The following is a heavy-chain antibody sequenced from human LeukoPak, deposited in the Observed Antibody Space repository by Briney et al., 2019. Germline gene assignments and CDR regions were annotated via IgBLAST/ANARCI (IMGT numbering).Heavy chain of an antibody. Sequence: GGSLRLSCAASGFTFSSYSMNWVRQAPGKGLEWVSYISSSSSTIYYADSVKGRFTISRDNAKNSLYLQMNSLRAEDMAAYYCARDRMATIYYFDYWGQGTMVTVSS. CDR3: ARDRMATIYYFDY. V-gene: IGHV3-48*01. D-gene: IGHD5-24*01. CDR1: GFTFSSYS. J-gene: IGHJ4*02. CDR2: ISSSSSTI.